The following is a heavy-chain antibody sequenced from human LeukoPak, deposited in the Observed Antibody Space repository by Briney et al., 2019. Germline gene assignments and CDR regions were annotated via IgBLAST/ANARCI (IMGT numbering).Heavy chain of an antibody. V-gene: IGHV3-30*04. J-gene: IGHJ4*02. D-gene: IGHD3-10*01. CDR3: AREGVRGAEFDY. Sequence: QSGRSPRLSCAASGFTFSSYAKQWVRQSPGKGLEWVAVISYDGCNKYYADSVKGRFTISRDNSKNTLYLQMNSLRAEDTAVYYGAREGVRGAEFDYWGQGTLVTVSS. CDR1: GFTFSSYA. CDR2: ISYDGCNK.